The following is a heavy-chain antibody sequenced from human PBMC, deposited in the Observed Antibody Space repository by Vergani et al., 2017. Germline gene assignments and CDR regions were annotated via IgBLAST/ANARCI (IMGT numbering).Heavy chain of an antibody. J-gene: IGHJ6*03. Sequence: EVELLDSGGKVVRPGGSLRLSWVASDFKFDQFGMMGVRQSPGRGPEWVAGISYNGLDVGYSESVEGRFTISRDNSKNSLFLQMNNVRAEDTASYHCARGALYSFYYFMDVWGKGTTVKVSS. D-gene: IGHD3-10*02. CDR2: ISYNGLDV. CDR1: DFKFDQFG. CDR3: ARGALYSFYYFMDV. V-gene: IGHV3-20*01.